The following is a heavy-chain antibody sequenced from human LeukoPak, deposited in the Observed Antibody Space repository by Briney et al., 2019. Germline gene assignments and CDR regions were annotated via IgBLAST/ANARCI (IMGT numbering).Heavy chain of an antibody. CDR3: ARVMMGATVATFHYYCMDV. CDR2: ITSSSSHI. J-gene: IGHJ6*03. Sequence: GGSLRLSCAACGFTFSHYTIGWVRQAPGKGLERVASITSSSSHIYYADSVKGRFTISRDNAKNEVYLQMNSLRGEDTAIYYCARVMMGATVATFHYYCMDVWGVGTAVTVSS. D-gene: IGHD4-11*01. V-gene: IGHV3-21*01. CDR1: GFTFSHYT.